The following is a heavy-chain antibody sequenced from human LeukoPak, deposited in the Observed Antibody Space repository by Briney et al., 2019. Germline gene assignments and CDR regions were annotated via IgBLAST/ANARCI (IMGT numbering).Heavy chain of an antibody. Sequence: PSETLSLTCTVSGVPISSGDYYWSWIRQPPGKGLEWIGYIYYSGSTYYNPSLKSRVTISVDTSKNQLSLKLSSVTAADTAVYYCARPYYYDSRIDPWGQGTLVTVSS. CDR3: ARPYYYDSRIDP. J-gene: IGHJ5*02. CDR2: IYYSGST. CDR1: GVPISSGDYY. V-gene: IGHV4-30-4*01. D-gene: IGHD3-22*01.